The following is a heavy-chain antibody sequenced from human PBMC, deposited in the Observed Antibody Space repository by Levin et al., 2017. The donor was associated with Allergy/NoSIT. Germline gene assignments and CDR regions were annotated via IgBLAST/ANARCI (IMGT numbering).Heavy chain of an antibody. V-gene: IGHV3-15*05. CDR3: TTDTIVWSPGVGSTRILGH. J-gene: IGHJ4*02. CDR1: EFSFSDAW. CDR2: IKSKSDGGTT. Sequence: PGGSLRLSCAASEFSFSDAWMSWVRQTPGKGLEWIGRIKSKSDGGTTDYAAPVKGRFTISRDDSKNRLFLQMNNLKTEDTGVYYCTTDTIVWSPGVGSTRILGHWGQGTLVTVSS. D-gene: IGHD2-2*01.